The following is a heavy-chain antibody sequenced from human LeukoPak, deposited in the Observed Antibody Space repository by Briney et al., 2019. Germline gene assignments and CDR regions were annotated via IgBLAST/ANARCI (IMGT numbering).Heavy chain of an antibody. D-gene: IGHD4-17*01. Sequence: SETLSLTCTVSGGSISSYYWSWIRQPPGKGLEWIGYIYYSGSTNYNPSLKSRVTISVDTSKNQFSLKLSSVTAADTAVYYCARELTVTYYYYYYMDVWGKGTTVTVSS. CDR3: ARELTVTYYYYYYMDV. J-gene: IGHJ6*03. CDR2: IYYSGST. V-gene: IGHV4-59*12. CDR1: GGSISSYY.